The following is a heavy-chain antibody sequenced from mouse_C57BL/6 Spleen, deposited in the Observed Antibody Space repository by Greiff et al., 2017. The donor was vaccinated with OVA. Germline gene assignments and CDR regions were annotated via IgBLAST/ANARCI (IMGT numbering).Heavy chain of an antibody. CDR2: IFPGSGST. J-gene: IGHJ4*01. V-gene: IGHV1-75*01. D-gene: IGHD2-5*01. CDR3: ARDSNYSGNAMDY. CDR1: GYTFTDYY. Sequence: VQRVESGPELVKPGASVKISCKASGYTFTDYYINWVKQRPGQGLEWIGWIFPGSGSTYYNEKFKGKATLTVDKSSSTAYMLLSSLTSEDSAVYFCARDSNYSGNAMDYWGQGTSVTVSS.